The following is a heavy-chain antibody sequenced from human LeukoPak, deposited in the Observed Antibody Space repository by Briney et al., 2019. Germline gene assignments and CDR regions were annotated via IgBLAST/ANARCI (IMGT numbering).Heavy chain of an antibody. D-gene: IGHD2-15*01. CDR2: IWYDGSNK. J-gene: IGHJ5*02. V-gene: IGHV3-33*01. Sequence: PGRSLRLSCAASGFTFSSYGMHWVRQAPGKGLEWVAVIWYDGSNKYYADSVKGRFTISRDNSKNTLYLQMNSLRAEDTAVYYCARGYCSGGNCYYLGWFDPWGQGTLVTVSS. CDR1: GFTFSSYG. CDR3: ARGYCSGGNCYYLGWFDP.